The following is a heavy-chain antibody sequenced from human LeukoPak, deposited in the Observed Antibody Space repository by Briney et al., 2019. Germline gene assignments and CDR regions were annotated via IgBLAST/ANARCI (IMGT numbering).Heavy chain of an antibody. Sequence: PGGSLRLSCAASGFTVRNNYMSWVRQAPGKGLEWVSVIYSGGSTYYADSVKGRFIISRDNSKNTLYLQMNSLRAEDTAVYFCATGERMVRGDGVDYWGQGTLVTVSS. J-gene: IGHJ4*02. CDR2: IYSGGST. CDR3: ATGERMVRGDGVDY. V-gene: IGHV3-66*01. D-gene: IGHD3-10*01. CDR1: GFTVRNNY.